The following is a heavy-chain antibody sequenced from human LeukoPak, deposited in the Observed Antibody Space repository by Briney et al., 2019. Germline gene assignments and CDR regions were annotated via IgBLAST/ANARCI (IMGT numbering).Heavy chain of an antibody. CDR3: AKDRSSWPHDAFDV. CDR2: SSSGGGTT. Sequence: PGGSLRLSCAASGFTFSNFGMSWGRQAPGKGLEWVSCSSSGGGTTSYAQSVKGRFTISRDNSKNTVYLQMNGLRAEDTAVYYCAKDRSSWPHDAFDVWGQGTMVSVSA. CDR1: GFTFSNFG. D-gene: IGHD2-2*01. J-gene: IGHJ3*01. V-gene: IGHV3-23*01.